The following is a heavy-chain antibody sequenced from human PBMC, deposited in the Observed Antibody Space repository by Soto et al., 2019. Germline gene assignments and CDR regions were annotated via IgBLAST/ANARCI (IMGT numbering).Heavy chain of an antibody. CDR1: GGSISSYY. V-gene: IGHV4-59*08. CDR3: ARLGFRRTGDMVRGFDP. CDR2: IYYSGST. D-gene: IGHD3-10*01. J-gene: IGHJ5*02. Sequence: SSETLSLTCTVSGGSISSYYWSWIRQPPGKGLEWIGYIYYSGSTNYNPSLKSRVTISVDTSKNQFSLKLSSVTAADTAVYYCARLGFRRTGDMVRGFDPWGQGTLVT.